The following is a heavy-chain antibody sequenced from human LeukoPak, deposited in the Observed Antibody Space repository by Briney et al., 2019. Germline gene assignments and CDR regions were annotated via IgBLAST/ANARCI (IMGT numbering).Heavy chain of an antibody. D-gene: IGHD1-7*01. Sequence: GVSLRLSCAASGFTFSTYAMSRVRQAPGKGLEWVSAISGSADSTYYADSVKGQFAISRDNSKNTLYLQMNSLRAEDTAVYFCAKDRARGGTTDFDYWGQGTLVTVSS. CDR3: AKDRARGGTTDFDY. V-gene: IGHV3-23*01. J-gene: IGHJ4*02. CDR2: ISGSADST. CDR1: GFTFSTYA.